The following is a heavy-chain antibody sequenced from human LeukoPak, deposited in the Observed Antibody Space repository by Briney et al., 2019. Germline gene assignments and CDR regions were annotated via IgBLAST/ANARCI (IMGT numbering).Heavy chain of an antibody. J-gene: IGHJ6*03. V-gene: IGHV4-59*12. CDR3: ARGLRFWSGSAYYYYYMDV. CDR1: GGSISSYY. CDR2: IYYSGST. Sequence: PSETLSLTCTVSGGSISSYYWSWIRQPPGKGLEWIGYIYYSGSTNYNPSLKSRVTISVDTSKNQFSLKLSSVTAADTAVYYCARGLRFWSGSAYYYYYMDVWGKGTTVTVSS. D-gene: IGHD3-3*01.